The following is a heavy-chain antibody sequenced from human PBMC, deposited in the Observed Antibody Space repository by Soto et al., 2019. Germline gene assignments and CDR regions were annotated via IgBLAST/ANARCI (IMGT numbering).Heavy chain of an antibody. CDR3: ARERGVFQDAFDI. Sequence: QVQLVQSGAEVKKPGASVKVSCKASGYTFTSYAMHWVRQAPGQRLEWMGWINAGNGNTKYSQKFQGRVTITRDTSASTAYMELSSLRSEDTAVYYCARERGVFQDAFDIWDQGTMVTVSS. J-gene: IGHJ3*02. V-gene: IGHV1-3*01. D-gene: IGHD3-10*01. CDR1: GYTFTSYA. CDR2: INAGNGNT.